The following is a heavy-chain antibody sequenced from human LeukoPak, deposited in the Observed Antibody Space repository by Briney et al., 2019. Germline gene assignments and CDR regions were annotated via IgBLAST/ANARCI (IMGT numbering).Heavy chain of an antibody. V-gene: IGHV4-59*01. J-gene: IGHJ5*02. CDR2: IYYSGSS. CDR3: ARMDDVYYYGSRSLSPCWFDP. CDR1: GGSISSYY. D-gene: IGHD3-10*01. Sequence: PSETLSLTCTVSGGSISSYYWSWIRQPPGKGLEWMGFIYYSGSSYYNPYLKSRVTMTVDTSKNQFPLKLTSVTVADTAFYYCARMDDVYYYGSRSLSPCWFDPGGQKTLITVSS.